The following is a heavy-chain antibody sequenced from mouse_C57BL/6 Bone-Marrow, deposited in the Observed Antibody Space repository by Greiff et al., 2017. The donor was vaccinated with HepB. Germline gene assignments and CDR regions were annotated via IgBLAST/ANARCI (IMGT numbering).Heavy chain of an antibody. J-gene: IGHJ4*01. CDR1: GFTFSDYY. Sequence: EVQRVESEGGLVQPGSSMKLSCTASGFTFSDYYMAWVRQVPEKGLEWVANINYDGSSTYYLDSLKSRFIISRDNAKNILYLQMSSLKSEDTATYYCARWFYYGPYAMDYWGQGTSVTVSS. CDR3: ARWFYYGPYAMDY. V-gene: IGHV5-16*01. D-gene: IGHD1-1*01. CDR2: INYDGSST.